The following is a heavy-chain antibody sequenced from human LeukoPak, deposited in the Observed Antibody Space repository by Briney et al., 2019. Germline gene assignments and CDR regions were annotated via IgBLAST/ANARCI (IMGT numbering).Heavy chain of an antibody. J-gene: IGHJ5*02. CDR3: ARASTTANWFDP. CDR1: GYTFPSHD. CDR2: MNPNSGNT. Sequence: ASVKVSCMASGYTFPSHDIDWVRQATGQRLEWMGWMNPNSGNTAYAQQFQGRVTMTRDTSINPPYMKLSSLTFDDTAVYYCARASTTANWFDPWGQGTPVTVSS. V-gene: IGHV1-8*01. D-gene: IGHD5/OR15-5a*01.